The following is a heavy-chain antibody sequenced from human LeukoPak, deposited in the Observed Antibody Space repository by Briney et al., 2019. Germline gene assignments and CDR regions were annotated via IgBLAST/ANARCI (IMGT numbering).Heavy chain of an antibody. Sequence: SGTLSLTCAVSGGSISSSNWWSWVRQPPGKGLEWIGEIYHSGSTNYNPSLKSRVTISVDKSKNQFSLKLSSVTAADTAVYYCARDTLSPPYYDILTGYNWDYWGQGTLVTVSS. D-gene: IGHD3-9*01. CDR2: IYHSGST. V-gene: IGHV4-4*02. CDR3: ARDTLSPPYYDILTGYNWDY. J-gene: IGHJ4*02. CDR1: GGSISSSNW.